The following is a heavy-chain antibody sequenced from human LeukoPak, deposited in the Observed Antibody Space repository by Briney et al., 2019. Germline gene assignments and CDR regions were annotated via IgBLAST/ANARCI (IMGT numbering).Heavy chain of an antibody. CDR3: ASLAISSHNWFDP. Sequence: SETLSLTCTVSGGSISSSSYYWGWIRQPPGKGLEWFGIIYYSESTYYNPSLKSRVTISVYTSKNQFSLKLTSVTAADTAVYYCASLAISSHNWFDPWGQGTLVTVSS. D-gene: IGHD3-3*02. CDR2: IYYSEST. V-gene: IGHV4-39*01. J-gene: IGHJ5*02. CDR1: GGSISSSSYY.